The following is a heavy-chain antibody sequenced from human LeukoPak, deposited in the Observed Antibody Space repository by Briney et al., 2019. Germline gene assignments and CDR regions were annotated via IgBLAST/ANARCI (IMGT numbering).Heavy chain of an antibody. J-gene: IGHJ4*02. D-gene: IGHD6-19*01. Sequence: GGSLRLSCAASGFSFSSYNMNWVRQSPGKGLEWVASIDATSEYIFYTDSLKGRFTISRDNAKNSLYLQMNNLRAEDTAVYYCARADRDSDWYIDDCWGQGTLVTVSS. CDR2: IDATSEYI. CDR3: ARADRDSDWYIDDC. V-gene: IGHV3-21*01. CDR1: GFSFSSYN.